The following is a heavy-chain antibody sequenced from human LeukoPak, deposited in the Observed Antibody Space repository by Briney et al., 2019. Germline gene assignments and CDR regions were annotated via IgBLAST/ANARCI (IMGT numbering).Heavy chain of an antibody. CDR1: GGSISSSSYY. CDR3: ARRSGHRGGLDY. Sequence: PSETLSLTCTVSGGSISSSSYYWGWIRQPPGKGLEWIGSIYYSGSTYYNPSLKSRVTISVDTSKNQFSLKLSSVTAADTAVYYCARRSGHRGGLDYWGQGTLVTVSS. V-gene: IGHV4-39*01. J-gene: IGHJ4*02. D-gene: IGHD2-15*01. CDR2: IYYSGST.